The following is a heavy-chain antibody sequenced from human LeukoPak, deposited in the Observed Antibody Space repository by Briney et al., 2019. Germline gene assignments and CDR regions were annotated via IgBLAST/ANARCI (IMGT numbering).Heavy chain of an antibody. CDR1: GFTFSSSE. V-gene: IGHV3-48*03. D-gene: IGHD3-9*01. Sequence: GGSLRLSCAASGFTFSSSEMYWVRQAPGKGLEWVSYISTTGNTKYYADSVKGRFTISRDNGKSLLFLQMNSLRAGDTAIYYCARVSVSGYDVLTGYFRAFDYCGQGALVTVSS. CDR3: ARVSVSGYDVLTGYFRAFDY. J-gene: IGHJ4*02. CDR2: ISTTGNTK.